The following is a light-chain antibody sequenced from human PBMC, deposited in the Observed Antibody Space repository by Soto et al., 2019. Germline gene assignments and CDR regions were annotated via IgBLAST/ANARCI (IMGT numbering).Light chain of an antibody. CDR1: SGSVSTSYY. CDR2: STN. J-gene: IGLJ3*02. CDR3: VLYMGSGSWV. Sequence: QTVVTQEPSFSVSPGGTVTLTCGLSSGSVSTSYYPSWYQQTPGQAPRTLIYSTNTRSSGVTDRFSGSILGNKAALTITGAQAEDESDYYCVLYMGSGSWVFGGGTQLTVL. V-gene: IGLV8-61*01.